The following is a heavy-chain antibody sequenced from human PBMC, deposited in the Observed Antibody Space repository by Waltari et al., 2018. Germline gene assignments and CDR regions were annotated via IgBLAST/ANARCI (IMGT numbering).Heavy chain of an antibody. D-gene: IGHD2-2*01. CDR2: IRYDGSNK. J-gene: IGHJ6*03. CDR1: GFTFSSYG. V-gene: IGHV3-30*02. Sequence: QVQLVESGGGVVQPGGSLRLSCAASGFTFSSYGMHWVSQAPGKGLEWVAFIRYDGSNKYYADSVKGRFTISRDNSKNTLYLQINSLRAEDTAVYYCAKGTPSYYYYYYMDVWGKGTTVTVSS. CDR3: AKGTPSYYYYYYMDV.